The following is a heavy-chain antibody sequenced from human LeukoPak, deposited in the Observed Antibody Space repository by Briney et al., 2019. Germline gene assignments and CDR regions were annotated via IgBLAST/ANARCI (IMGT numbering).Heavy chain of an antibody. CDR1: GYTFTSYD. CDR2: MNPNSGNT. CDR3: AREYQLLGTVYNYFDP. J-gene: IGHJ5*02. Sequence: SVKVSCKASGYTFTSYDINWVRQATGQGLEWMGWMNPNSGNTGYAQKFQSRVTMTRNTSISTAYMELTSLRSEDTAVYYCAREYQLLGTVYNYFDPWGQGTLVTVSS. D-gene: IGHD2-2*01. V-gene: IGHV1-8*01.